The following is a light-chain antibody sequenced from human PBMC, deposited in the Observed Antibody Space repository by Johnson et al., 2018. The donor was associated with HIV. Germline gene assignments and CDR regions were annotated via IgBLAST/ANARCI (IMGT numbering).Light chain of an antibody. CDR1: SSNIGNNY. CDR2: DNN. V-gene: IGLV1-51*01. J-gene: IGLJ1*01. Sequence: QSVLTQPPSVSAAPGQKVTISCSGSSSNIGNNYVSWYQQLPGTAPKLLIYDNNKRPSGIPDRFSGSKSGTSATLGITGLQTGAEAEYYCGTWDSSLSAGKVFGTGTKVTVL. CDR3: GTWDSSLSAGKV.